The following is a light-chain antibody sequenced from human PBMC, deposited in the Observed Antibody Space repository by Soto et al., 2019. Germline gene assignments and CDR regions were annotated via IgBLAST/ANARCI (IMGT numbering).Light chain of an antibody. CDR1: SGHSNYA. CDR2: LNRDGSH. V-gene: IGLV4-69*01. J-gene: IGLJ2*01. Sequence: QSVLTQSPSASASLGASVKLTCTLSSGHSNYAIAWHQQQPEKGPRYLMKLNRDGSHSKGDGIPNRFSGSSSGAERYLTISSLQSEDEADYYCQTWGNGIVIFGGGTKVTVL. CDR3: QTWGNGIVI.